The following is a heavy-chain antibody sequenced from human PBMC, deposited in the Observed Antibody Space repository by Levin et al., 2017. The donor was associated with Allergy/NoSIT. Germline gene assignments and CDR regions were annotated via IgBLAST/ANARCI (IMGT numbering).Heavy chain of an antibody. V-gene: IGHV3-23*01. J-gene: IGHJ4*02. CDR3: AKAKSHLDYYGSGSYDC. CDR2: ISSSGGST. D-gene: IGHD3-10*01. Sequence: HAGGSLRLSCAASGFTFYNYVMNWVRQSPGKGLEWVSGISSSGGSTYYADSVKGRFTISRDNSKNTLYLQINSLRAEDTAVYYCAKAKSHLDYYGSGSYDCWGQGTLVTVSS. CDR1: GFTFYNYV.